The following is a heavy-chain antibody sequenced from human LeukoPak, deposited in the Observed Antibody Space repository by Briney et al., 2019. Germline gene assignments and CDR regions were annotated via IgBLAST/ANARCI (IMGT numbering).Heavy chain of an antibody. V-gene: IGHV3-33*01. Sequence: PGRSLRLSCAASGFTFSSYGMHWVRQAPGKGLEWVAVIWYDGSNKYYADSVKGRFTISRDNSKNTLYLQMNSLGAEDTAVYYCARDRGVSVTTYWFDPWGQGTLVTVSS. J-gene: IGHJ5*02. CDR1: GFTFSSYG. CDR3: ARDRGVSVTTYWFDP. D-gene: IGHD4-17*01. CDR2: IWYDGSNK.